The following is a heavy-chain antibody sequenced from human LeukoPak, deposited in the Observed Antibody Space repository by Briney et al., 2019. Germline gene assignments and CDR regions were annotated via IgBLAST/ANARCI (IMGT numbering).Heavy chain of an antibody. D-gene: IGHD6-6*01. J-gene: IGHJ4*02. V-gene: IGHV3-21*01. CDR3: VPSSSAPDFDY. CDR1: GFTFSSYS. Sequence: GGSLRLSCAASGFTFSSYSMNWVRQAPGKGLEWVSSISSSRSYIYYADSVKGRFTISRDNAKNSLYLQMNSLRAEDTAVYYCVPSSSAPDFDYWGQGTLVTVSS. CDR2: ISSSRSYI.